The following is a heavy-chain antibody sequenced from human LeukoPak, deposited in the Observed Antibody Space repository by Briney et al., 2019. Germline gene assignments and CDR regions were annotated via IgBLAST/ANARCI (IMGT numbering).Heavy chain of an antibody. CDR3: AREGGIAVADKGLDY. J-gene: IGHJ4*02. CDR1: GFTFDDYG. V-gene: IGHV3-20*04. D-gene: IGHD6-19*01. CDR2: INWSGDDT. Sequence: GGSLRLSCAASGFTFDDYGISWVRQAPGKGLEWVSGINWSGDDTGYADSVKGRFTISRDNAKNSLYLQMNSLRAEDTALYYCAREGGIAVADKGLDYWGQGTLVTVSS.